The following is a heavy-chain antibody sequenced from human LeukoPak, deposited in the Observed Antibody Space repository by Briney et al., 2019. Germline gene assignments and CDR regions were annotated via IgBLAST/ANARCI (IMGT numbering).Heavy chain of an antibody. Sequence: PGGSLRLSCAASGFTVSSNYMSWVRQAPGKGLEWVSVIYSGGTTYYADSVKGRFTISRDNAKNTLYLQMNSLRAEDTAVYYCARDIESSGYPPFGYWGQGTLVTVSS. CDR3: ARDIESSGYPPFGY. CDR1: GFTVSSNY. V-gene: IGHV3-53*01. D-gene: IGHD3-22*01. CDR2: IYSGGTT. J-gene: IGHJ4*02.